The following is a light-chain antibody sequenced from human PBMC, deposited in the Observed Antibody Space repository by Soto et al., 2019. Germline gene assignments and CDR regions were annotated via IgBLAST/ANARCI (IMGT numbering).Light chain of an antibody. CDR1: SGHVSYI. CDR3: ETWANNIWV. Sequence: QLVLTQSSSASASLVSSVTLTCTLSSGHVSYIIAWHQQQPGKAPRYLMKLEGTGKYNKGSGVSDRFSGSSSGADRYLTITDLQFEDEADYYCETWANNIWVFGGGTKLTVL. J-gene: IGLJ3*02. V-gene: IGLV4-60*02. CDR2: LEGTGKY.